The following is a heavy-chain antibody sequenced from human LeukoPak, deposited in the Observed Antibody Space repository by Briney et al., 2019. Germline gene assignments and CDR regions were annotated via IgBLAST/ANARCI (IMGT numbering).Heavy chain of an antibody. D-gene: IGHD6-13*01. Sequence: GGSLRLSCAASGFTFSSYSMNWVRQAPGKGLEWVSSISSSSSYIYYADSVKGRFTISRDNSKNTLYLQMNSLRAEDTAVYYCAKAYSSSWYRMSWFDPWGQGTLVTVSS. CDR1: GFTFSSYS. V-gene: IGHV3-21*04. J-gene: IGHJ5*02. CDR3: AKAYSSSWYRMSWFDP. CDR2: ISSSSSYI.